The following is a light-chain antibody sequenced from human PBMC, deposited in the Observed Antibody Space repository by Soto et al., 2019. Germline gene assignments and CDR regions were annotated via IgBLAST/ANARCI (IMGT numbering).Light chain of an antibody. J-gene: IGKJ4*01. Sequence: IVLTQSPGTLSLSPGERATLSCRASQSVPLNYLAWYQQKPGQTPKVLIYRGSNRATDSPDKCSGSGAGSYFTLTMGKLEPADFAVYYCHQDGNSPHTLGGGIKVEIK. CDR1: QSVPLNY. V-gene: IGKV3-20*01. CDR2: RGS. CDR3: HQDGNSPHT.